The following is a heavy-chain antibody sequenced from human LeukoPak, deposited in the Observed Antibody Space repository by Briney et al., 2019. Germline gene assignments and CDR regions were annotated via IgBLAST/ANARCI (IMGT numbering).Heavy chain of an antibody. Sequence: SETLSLTCTVSGGSISSYYWSWIRQPAGKGLEWIGRIYNSGSTNYNTNYNPSLTSRVTMSVDTSKNQFSLKLNSVTAADTAVYFCARHLNGGTHPLDNWGPGIRVIVSP. J-gene: IGHJ4*02. CDR2: IYNSGST. D-gene: IGHD2-8*01. CDR1: GGSISSYY. V-gene: IGHV4-4*07. CDR3: ARHLNGGTHPLDN.